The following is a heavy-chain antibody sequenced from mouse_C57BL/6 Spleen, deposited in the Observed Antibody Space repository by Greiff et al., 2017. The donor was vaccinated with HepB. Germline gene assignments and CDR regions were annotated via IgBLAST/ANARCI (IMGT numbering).Heavy chain of an antibody. CDR1: GYTFTSYW. V-gene: IGHV1-72*01. CDR3: ARRELPGGPFDY. D-gene: IGHD2-12*01. J-gene: IGHJ2*01. Sequence: QVQLQQPGAELVKPGASVKLSCKASGYTFTSYWMHWVKQRPGRGLEWIGRIDPSSGGTEYNEKFKSKATLTVDKPSSTAYMQISSLTSEDSAVYYCARRELPGGPFDYWGQGTTLTVSS. CDR2: IDPSSGGT.